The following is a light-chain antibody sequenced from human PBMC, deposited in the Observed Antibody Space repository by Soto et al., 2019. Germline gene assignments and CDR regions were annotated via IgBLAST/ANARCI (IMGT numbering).Light chain of an antibody. V-gene: IGKV3-20*01. CDR1: QSVSSSY. CDR3: QQYGSSPRT. CDR2: GAS. J-gene: IGKJ1*01. Sequence: EIVLTQSPGTLSLSPGERATLSCRASQSVSSSYLAWYQQKPGQATRLLIYGASSRATGIPDRFSGSGSGTDFTLTISRLEPEDFAVYYCQQYGSSPRTFGQGTKLDI.